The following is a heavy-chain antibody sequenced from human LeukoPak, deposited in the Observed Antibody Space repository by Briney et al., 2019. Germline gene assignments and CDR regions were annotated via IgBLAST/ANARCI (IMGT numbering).Heavy chain of an antibody. Sequence: GGSLRLSCAVSGFTVSSNSMSWVRQAPGKGLEWVSFIYSGGNTHYSDSVKGRFTISRDNSKNTLYLQMNSLRAEDTAVYYCAKAQHSSTWGYFDSWGQGTLVTVSS. V-gene: IGHV3-53*01. CDR3: AKAQHSSTWGYFDS. J-gene: IGHJ4*02. CDR2: IYSGGNT. D-gene: IGHD6-13*01. CDR1: GFTVSSNS.